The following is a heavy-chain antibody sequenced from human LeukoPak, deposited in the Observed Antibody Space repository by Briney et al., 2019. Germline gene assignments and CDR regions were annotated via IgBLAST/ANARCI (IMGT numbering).Heavy chain of an antibody. CDR2: ISGGGSYT. CDR1: GFTFRNYG. Sequence: GGSLRLSCAASGFTFRNYGMTWVRQAPGEGLEWVAVISGGGSYTYYADSVKGRFTISRDNSKNTLDLQMNSLRAEDTAVYYCAKYQIGDNVRSGFDIWGRGTTVTVSS. J-gene: IGHJ3*02. V-gene: IGHV3-23*01. CDR3: AKYQIGDNVRSGFDI. D-gene: IGHD3-22*01.